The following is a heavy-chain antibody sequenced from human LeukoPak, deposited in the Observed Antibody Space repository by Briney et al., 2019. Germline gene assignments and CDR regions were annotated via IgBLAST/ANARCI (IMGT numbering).Heavy chain of an antibody. V-gene: IGHV1-8*03. CDR3: ARQIGYYDFWSGYWNWFDP. Sequence: ASVKVSCKASGYTFTSYDINWVRQATGQGLEWMGWMNPNSGNTGYAQKFQGRVTITRNTSISTAYMELSSLRSEDTAVYYCARQIGYYDFWSGYWNWFDPWGQGTLVTVSS. CDR1: GYTFTSYD. CDR2: MNPNSGNT. D-gene: IGHD3-3*01. J-gene: IGHJ5*02.